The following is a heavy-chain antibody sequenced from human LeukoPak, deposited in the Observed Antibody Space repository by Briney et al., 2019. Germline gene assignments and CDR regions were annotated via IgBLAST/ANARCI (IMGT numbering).Heavy chain of an antibody. CDR2: IYYIGST. CDR1: GGSISSYY. CDR3: ASVSGSYTPKGAFDI. J-gene: IGHJ3*02. V-gene: IGHV4-59*01. Sequence: PSETLSLTCTVSGGSISSYYWSWIRQPPGKGLEWIGYIYYIGSTNNNPSLKSRVTLSGDTSKNAFSLKLSSVTAADTAVYYFASVSGSYTPKGAFDIWGQETMVTVSS. D-gene: IGHD1-26*01.